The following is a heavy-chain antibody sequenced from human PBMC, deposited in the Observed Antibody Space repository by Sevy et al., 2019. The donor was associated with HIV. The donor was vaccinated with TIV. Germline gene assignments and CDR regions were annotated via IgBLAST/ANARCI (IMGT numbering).Heavy chain of an antibody. Sequence: GGSLRLSCEASGFTFSDYWMTWVRQAPGKGLEWVASINRAGSRKYYVDSVKGRFIISRNNVKKSLFLQMNTLRVEDTAVYYCLRGGGGYWGQETLVTVSS. CDR1: GFTFSDYW. V-gene: IGHV3-7*01. CDR3: LRGGGGY. CDR2: INRAGSRK. D-gene: IGHD5-12*01. J-gene: IGHJ4*02.